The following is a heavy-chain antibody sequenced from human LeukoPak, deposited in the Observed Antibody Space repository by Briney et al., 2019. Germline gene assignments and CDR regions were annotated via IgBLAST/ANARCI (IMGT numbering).Heavy chain of an antibody. V-gene: IGHV4-31*03. J-gene: IGHJ2*01. D-gene: IGHD3-3*01. CDR2: SSYTGNA. CDR3: ARAILTPSGYVWYFDL. Sequence: ASGPTLVNPSQTLSLTCTVSGGSISSGDYYWSWLRQHPGKGLEWIGYSSYTGNAYYNPSLKGRITISVDTSKNQFSLKLSSVTAADTAVYYCARAILTPSGYVWYFDLWGRGTLVTVSS. CDR1: GGSISSGDYY.